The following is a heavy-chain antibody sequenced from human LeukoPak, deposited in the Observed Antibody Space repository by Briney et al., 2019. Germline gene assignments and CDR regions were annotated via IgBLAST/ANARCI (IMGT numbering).Heavy chain of an antibody. Sequence: GGSLRLSCAASGFTFSTYWMSWVRQAPGKGLEWVANIKQDGTEKYYVDSVKGRSTISRDNAKKSLYLQMNSLRAEDTAVYYCAKSADFWSIDYWGQGTLVTVSS. CDR3: AKSADFWSIDY. CDR2: IKQDGTEK. J-gene: IGHJ4*02. D-gene: IGHD3-3*01. V-gene: IGHV3-7*01. CDR1: GFTFSTYW.